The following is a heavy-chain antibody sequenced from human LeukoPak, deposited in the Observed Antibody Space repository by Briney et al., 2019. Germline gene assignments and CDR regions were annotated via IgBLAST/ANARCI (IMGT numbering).Heavy chain of an antibody. CDR1: GGSVSSYY. D-gene: IGHD1-26*01. J-gene: IGHJ4*02. CDR2: IYYSGST. V-gene: IGHV4-59*08. CDR3: ARHPSDRIVGATISDF. Sequence: SETLSLTCTVSGGSVSSYYWSWIRQPPGKGLEWIAYIYYSGSTNYNPSLKSRVTISVDTSKSQFSLKLSSVTAADTAVYYCARHPSDRIVGATISDFWGQGTLVTVSS.